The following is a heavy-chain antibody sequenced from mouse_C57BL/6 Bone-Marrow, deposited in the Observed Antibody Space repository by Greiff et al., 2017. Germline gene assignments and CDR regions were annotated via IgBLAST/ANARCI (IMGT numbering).Heavy chain of an antibody. Sequence: VQLQQSGAELVRPGASVKLSCKASGYTFTDYYINWVKQRPGQGLEWIARIYPGSGNTYYNEKVKGKATLTAEKSSSTAYMQLSSLTSEDSAVYFCAREGAYANYAMDYWGQGTSVTVSS. CDR2: IYPGSGNT. CDR3: AREGAYANYAMDY. V-gene: IGHV1-76*01. D-gene: IGHD1-1*01. CDR1: GYTFTDYY. J-gene: IGHJ4*01.